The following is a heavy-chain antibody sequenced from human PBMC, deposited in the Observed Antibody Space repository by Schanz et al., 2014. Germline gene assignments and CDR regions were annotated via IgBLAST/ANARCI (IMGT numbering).Heavy chain of an antibody. CDR1: GVTFSSYT. Sequence: VQLLESGGGFVQPGGSLRLSCVASGVTFSSYTMNWVRQAPGKGLEWVAVIRYDGRNKNFVESVKGRFTISRDNSNNTMYLQMNTLRSDDAAVYYCARAQGVIRLYYGVDVWGQGTTVTVSS. J-gene: IGHJ6*02. CDR2: IRYDGRNK. CDR3: ARAQGVIRLYYGVDV. V-gene: IGHV3-30*02. D-gene: IGHD3-10*01.